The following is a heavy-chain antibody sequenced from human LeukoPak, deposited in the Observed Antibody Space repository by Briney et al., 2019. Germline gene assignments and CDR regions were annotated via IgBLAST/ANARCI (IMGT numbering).Heavy chain of an antibody. CDR1: GFTFISYA. CDR3: AKQKSAYYYDTSANY. Sequence: PGGSLRLSCAASGFTFISYAMSWVRQAPGKGLEWVSGISGSGGTTYYADSVKGRFTISRDNSMNTLYLQMNSLRAEDTAVYYCAKQKSAYYYDTSANYWGQGTLVTVSS. D-gene: IGHD3-22*01. CDR2: ISGSGGTT. V-gene: IGHV3-23*01. J-gene: IGHJ4*02.